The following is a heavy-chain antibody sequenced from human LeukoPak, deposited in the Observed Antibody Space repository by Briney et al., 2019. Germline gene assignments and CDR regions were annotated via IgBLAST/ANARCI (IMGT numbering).Heavy chain of an antibody. J-gene: IGHJ6*04. CDR3: AELGITMIGGV. Sequence: GGSLRLSCAASGFTFSSYAMSWVRQAPGKGLEWVSAISGSGGSTYYADSVKGRFTISRDNAKNSLYLQMNSLRAEDTAVYYCAELGITMIGGVWGKGTTATISS. D-gene: IGHD3-10*02. V-gene: IGHV3-23*01. CDR1: GFTFSSYA. CDR2: ISGSGGST.